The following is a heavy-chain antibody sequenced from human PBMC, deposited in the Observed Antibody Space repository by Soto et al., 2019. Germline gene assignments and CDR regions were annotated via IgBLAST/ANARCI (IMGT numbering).Heavy chain of an antibody. CDR2: IYSSGTT. V-gene: IGHV4-4*07. CDR3: ARGSDAYAFDI. CDR1: GGSMSGYY. J-gene: IGHJ3*02. D-gene: IGHD2-2*01. Sequence: QVQLQESGPGLVRPSETLSLTCTISGGSMSGYYWNWIRQPAGKGLEFIGHIYSSGTTNYSPSLKSRVTMSRDTSENRFSLRLNSKTAADTAVYFCARGSDAYAFDIWGQGTMVTVSS.